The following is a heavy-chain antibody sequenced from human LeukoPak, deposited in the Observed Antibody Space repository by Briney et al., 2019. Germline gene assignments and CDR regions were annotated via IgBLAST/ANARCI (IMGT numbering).Heavy chain of an antibody. J-gene: IGHJ4*02. CDR2: ISANNGNT. Sequence: ASVKVSCKASGYTFSRYGISWVRQAPGQGLEWMGWISANNGNTIYTQNLQGRVTMTTDPSTSTAYLELTNLRAEDTAVYYCARTYHYDSRGYYYGDYWGQGTLVTVSS. D-gene: IGHD3-22*01. CDR1: GYTFSRYG. CDR3: ARTYHYDSRGYYYGDY. V-gene: IGHV1-18*01.